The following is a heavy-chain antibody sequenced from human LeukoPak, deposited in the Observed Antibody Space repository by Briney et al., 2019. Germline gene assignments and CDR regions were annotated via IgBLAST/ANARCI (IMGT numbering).Heavy chain of an antibody. J-gene: IGHJ6*03. CDR3: ARGITGRELGYYYYYMDV. Sequence: SQTLSLTCTVSGGSISSGDYYWSWIRQPPGKGLEWIGYIYYSGSTYYNPSLKSRVTISVDTSKNQFSLKLSSVTAADTAVYYCARGITGRELGYYYYYMDVWGKGTTVTVSS. V-gene: IGHV4-30-4*08. CDR1: GGSISSGDYY. D-gene: IGHD1-20*01. CDR2: IYYSGST.